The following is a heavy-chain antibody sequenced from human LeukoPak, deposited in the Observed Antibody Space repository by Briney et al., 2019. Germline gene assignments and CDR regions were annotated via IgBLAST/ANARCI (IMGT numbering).Heavy chain of an antibody. CDR1: EFTFSSNW. Sequence: GGSLRLSCAASEFTFSSNWMSWVRQAPGKGLEWVANIKQDGSEKYYVDSVKGRFTISRDNAKNSLYLQMNSLRADDTALYYCARDRFGYSMFDYWGQGTLVTVSS. CDR3: ARDRFGYSMFDY. CDR2: IKQDGSEK. D-gene: IGHD3-22*01. V-gene: IGHV3-7*01. J-gene: IGHJ4*02.